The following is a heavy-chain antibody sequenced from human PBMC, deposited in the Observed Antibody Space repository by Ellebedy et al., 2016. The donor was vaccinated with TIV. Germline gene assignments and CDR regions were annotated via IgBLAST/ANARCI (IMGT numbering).Heavy chain of an antibody. CDR2: IRSKLRGYTT. J-gene: IGHJ4*02. CDR3: ARAPGAGSR. Sequence: GESLKISXAASGFTFSDDYISWVRQAPGKGLEWVGRIRSKLRGYTTEYAASVRGRFTISRDDSTNSLYLQMNSLKTEDTAVYYCARAPGAGSRWGQGTLVTVSS. D-gene: IGHD3-10*01. CDR1: GFTFSDDY. V-gene: IGHV3-72*01.